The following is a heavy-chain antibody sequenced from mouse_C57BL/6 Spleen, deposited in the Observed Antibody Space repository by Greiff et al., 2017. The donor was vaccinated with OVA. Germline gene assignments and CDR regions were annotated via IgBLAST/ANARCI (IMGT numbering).Heavy chain of an antibody. J-gene: IGHJ3*01. CDR1: GYSITSGYY. CDR2: ISYDGSN. Sequence: EVQVVESGPGLVKPSQSLSLTCSVTGYSITSGYYWNWIRQFPGNKLEWMGYISYDGSNNYNPSLKNRISITRDTSKNQFFLKLNSVTTEDTATYYCARGGSSYLPWFAYWGQGTLVTVSA. V-gene: IGHV3-6*01. CDR3: ARGGSSYLPWFAY. D-gene: IGHD1-1*01.